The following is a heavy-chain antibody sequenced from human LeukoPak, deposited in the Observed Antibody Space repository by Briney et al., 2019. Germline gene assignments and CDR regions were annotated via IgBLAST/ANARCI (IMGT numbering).Heavy chain of an antibody. CDR3: ARDLYYYDSSGYYDY. CDR1: GYTFTSYG. J-gene: IGHJ4*02. D-gene: IGHD3-22*01. CDR2: ISAYNGNT. V-gene: IGHV1-18*01. Sequence: ASVTVSCTASGYTFTSYGISWVRQAPGQGLEWMGWISAYNGNTNYAQKLQGRVTMTTDTSTSTAYMELRSLRSDDTAVYYCARDLYYYDSSGYYDYWGQGTLVTVSS.